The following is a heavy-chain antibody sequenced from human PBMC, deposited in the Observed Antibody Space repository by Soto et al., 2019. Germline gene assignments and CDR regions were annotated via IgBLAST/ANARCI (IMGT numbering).Heavy chain of an antibody. CDR1: GFTFSSYA. CDR2: ISYDGSNK. D-gene: IGHD3-22*01. CDR3: ARPLWRDDYDWGYFVL. J-gene: IGHJ2*01. V-gene: IGHV3-30-3*01. Sequence: QVQLVESGGGVVQPGRSLRLSCAASGFTFSSYAMHWVRQAPGKGLEWVAVISYDGSNKYYADSVKGRFTISRDNSKNTCYLHMNSLRLEDTAVYYCARPLWRDDYDWGYFVLWGRGTLVTVSS.